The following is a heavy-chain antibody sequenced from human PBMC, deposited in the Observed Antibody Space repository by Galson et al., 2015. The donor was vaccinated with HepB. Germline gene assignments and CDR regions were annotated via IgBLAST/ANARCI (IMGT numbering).Heavy chain of an antibody. J-gene: IGHJ5*02. V-gene: IGHV3-23*01. CDR2: ITGSSGLT. CDR3: ARPRGDSFNMVRELS. CDR1: GFTFTSYA. D-gene: IGHD3-10*01. Sequence: SLRLSCAASGFTFTSYAMSWVRQGPGRRLEWVSTITGSSGLTNYADSVKGRFTVSRDNSKNTLFLQMSSLRVEDTGVYYCARPRGDSFNMVRELSWGQGILVTVS.